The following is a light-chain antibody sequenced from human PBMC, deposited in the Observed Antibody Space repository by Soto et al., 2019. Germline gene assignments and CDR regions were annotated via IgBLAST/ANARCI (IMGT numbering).Light chain of an antibody. CDR3: QQYNNWPPTWT. CDR2: DAS. Sequence: EIVMTQSPVTLSLSPGERATLSCRASQTIGSNLAWYQQKHGQPPRLLIYDASTRATDVPARFTGSGSATDFTLTISSLQSEDFALYYCQQYNNWPPTWTFGQGTKVDIK. CDR1: QTIGSN. V-gene: IGKV3-15*01. J-gene: IGKJ1*01.